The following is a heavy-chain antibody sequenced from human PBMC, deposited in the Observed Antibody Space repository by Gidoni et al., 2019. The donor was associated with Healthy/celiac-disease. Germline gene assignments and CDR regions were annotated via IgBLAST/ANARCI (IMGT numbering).Heavy chain of an antibody. J-gene: IGHJ6*02. V-gene: IGHV3-74*01. Sequence: EVQLVESGGGLVQPGGSLRLSCAASGFTFSSYWMHWVRQAPGKGLVWVSRIDRDGSSTRYADSVKGRFTISRDNAKNTLYLQMNSLRAEDTAVYYCARAEVTIFGVVINYYGMDVWGQGTTVTVSS. CDR3: ARAEVTIFGVVINYYGMDV. CDR1: GFTFSSYW. CDR2: IDRDGSST. D-gene: IGHD3-3*01.